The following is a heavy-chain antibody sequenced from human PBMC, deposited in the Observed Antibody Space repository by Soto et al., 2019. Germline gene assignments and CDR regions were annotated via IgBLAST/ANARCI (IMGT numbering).Heavy chain of an antibody. CDR2: IYWDDDK. J-gene: IGHJ6*02. Sequence: GLDLEWLALIYWDDDKRYSPSLKSRLTITKDTSKNQVVLTMTNMDPVDTATYYCARVTFLKSYYYYGMDVWGQGTTVTVSS. CDR3: ARVTFLKSYYYYGMDV. V-gene: IGHV2-5*02. D-gene: IGHD3-16*01.